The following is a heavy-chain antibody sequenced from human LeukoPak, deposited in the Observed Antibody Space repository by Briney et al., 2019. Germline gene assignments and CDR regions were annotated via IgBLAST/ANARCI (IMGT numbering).Heavy chain of an antibody. Sequence: SVKVSCKASGGTFSSYAISWVRQAPGQGLEWMGGIIPIFGTANYAQKFQGRVTITADKSTSTAYMELSSLRSEDTAVYYCARSGFTMVRGVTPSWFDPWGQGTLVAVSS. CDR1: GGTFSSYA. CDR3: ARSGFTMVRGVTPSWFDP. J-gene: IGHJ5*02. D-gene: IGHD3-10*01. V-gene: IGHV1-69*06. CDR2: IIPIFGTA.